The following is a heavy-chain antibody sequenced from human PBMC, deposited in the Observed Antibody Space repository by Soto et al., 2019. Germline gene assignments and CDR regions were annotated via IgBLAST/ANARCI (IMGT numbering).Heavy chain of an antibody. CDR2: ISSSGSTI. Sequence: GGSLRLSCAASGFTFSDYYMSWIRQAPGKGLEWVSYISSSGSTIYYADSVKGRFTISRDNAKNSLYLQMNSLRAEDTAVYYCARVRAVLWFGELLSPPPGYYYYYYMDVWGKGTTVTVSS. J-gene: IGHJ6*03. V-gene: IGHV3-11*01. CDR3: ARVRAVLWFGELLSPPPGYYYYYYMDV. CDR1: GFTFSDYY. D-gene: IGHD3-10*01.